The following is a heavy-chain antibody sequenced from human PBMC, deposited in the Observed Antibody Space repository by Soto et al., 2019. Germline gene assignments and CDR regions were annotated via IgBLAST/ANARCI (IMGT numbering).Heavy chain of an antibody. CDR1: GFSLTTSGVG. V-gene: IGHV2-5*02. CDR3: AYRVLRTVFGLVTTTAIYFDF. CDR2: IYWDDDK. D-gene: IGHD3-3*01. J-gene: IGHJ4*02. Sequence: QITLNESGPTQVKPRQTLTLTCTLSGFSLTTSGVGVGWIRQSPGKAPEWLALIYWDDDKRYSPSLKSRLTITKDTSKNQVVLTMADLDPADTATYYCAYRVLRTVFGLVTTTAIYFDFWGQGTPVAVSS.